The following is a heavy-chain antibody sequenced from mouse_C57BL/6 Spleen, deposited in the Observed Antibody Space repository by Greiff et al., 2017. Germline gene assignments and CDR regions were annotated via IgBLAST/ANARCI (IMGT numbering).Heavy chain of an antibody. CDR2: INPSNGGT. Sequence: VQLQQSGTELVKPGASVKLSCKASGYTFTSYWMHWVKQRPGQGLEWIGNINPSNGGTNYNEKFKSKATLTVDKSSSTAYMQLSSLASEDSAVYYSANLYGSSYVDYWGQGTTLTVSS. D-gene: IGHD1-1*01. CDR3: ANLYGSSYVDY. J-gene: IGHJ2*01. CDR1: GYTFTSYW. V-gene: IGHV1-53*01.